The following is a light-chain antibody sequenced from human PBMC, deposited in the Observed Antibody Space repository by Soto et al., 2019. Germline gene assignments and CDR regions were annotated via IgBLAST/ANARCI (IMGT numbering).Light chain of an antibody. J-gene: IGLJ7*01. CDR3: LLSQSGSAV. Sequence: QTVVTQEPSLTVSPGGTVTLTCGSTTGPVTYSHFPYWFQQKPGQAPRTLIYDTSSKLSWTPARFSGSLLGGKAALTLSGALHEDEAEYSCLLSQSGSAVFGGGTQLTVL. CDR2: DTS. V-gene: IGLV7-46*01. CDR1: TGPVTYSHF.